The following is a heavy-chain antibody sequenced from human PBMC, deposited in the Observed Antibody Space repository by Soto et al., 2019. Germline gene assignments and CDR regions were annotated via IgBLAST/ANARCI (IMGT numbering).Heavy chain of an antibody. V-gene: IGHV4-59*01. CDR3: ARDRLGYSSGWYVPQINYYYCGMDV. CDR2: IYYSGST. D-gene: IGHD6-19*01. Sequence: QVQLQESGPGLVKPSETLSLTCTVSGGSISSYYWSWIRQPPGKGLEWIGYIYYSGSTNYNPSRKSRVTISVDTSKNQFSLKLSSVTAADTAVYYCARDRLGYSSGWYVPQINYYYCGMDVWGQGTTVTVSS. CDR1: GGSISSYY. J-gene: IGHJ6*02.